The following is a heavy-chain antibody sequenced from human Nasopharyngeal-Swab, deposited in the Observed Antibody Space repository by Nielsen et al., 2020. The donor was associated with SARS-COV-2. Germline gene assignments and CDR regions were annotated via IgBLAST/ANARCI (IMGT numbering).Heavy chain of an antibody. CDR3: AKDRDSGDDSDDYYHYYGMDV. Sequence: GESLTISCAASGFTFRSYAISWVRQAPGKGLEWVSVISGSDHTTYYADSVKGRFTISRDNPKNTVNLQMNSLRVEDTAIYYCAKDRDSGDDSDDYYHYYGMDVWGQGTTVTVFS. J-gene: IGHJ6*02. CDR1: GFTFRSYA. CDR2: ISGSDHTT. D-gene: IGHD5-12*01. V-gene: IGHV3-23*01.